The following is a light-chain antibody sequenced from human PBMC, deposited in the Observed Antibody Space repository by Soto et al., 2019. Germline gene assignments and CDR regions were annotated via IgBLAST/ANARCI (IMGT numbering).Light chain of an antibody. V-gene: IGKV3-20*01. J-gene: IGKJ1*01. CDR2: GAS. CDR3: QQYGSSGT. CDR1: QSVSSSY. Sequence: EILLTQSPGTLSLSPRERTTLXXRASQSVSSSYLAWYQQKPGQAPXLLIYGASSRATGIPDRFSGSGSGTDFTLTISRLEPEDFAVYYCQQYGSSGTFGQGTKVDI.